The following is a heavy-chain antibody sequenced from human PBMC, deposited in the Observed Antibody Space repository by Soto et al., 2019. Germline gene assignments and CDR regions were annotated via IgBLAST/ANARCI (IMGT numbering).Heavy chain of an antibody. CDR3: ARDDGYSYGSLNWFDP. CDR1: GYTFTGYY. V-gene: IGHV1-2*02. CDR2: INPNSGGT. D-gene: IGHD5-18*01. J-gene: IGHJ5*02. Sequence: QVQLVQSGAEVKKPGASVKVSCKASGYTFTGYYMHWVRQAPGQGLEWMGWINPNSGGTNYAQKFQGRVTMTRETSISTAYRELSRLISDDTGVYYCARDDGYSYGSLNWFDPRGQGTLVTDSS.